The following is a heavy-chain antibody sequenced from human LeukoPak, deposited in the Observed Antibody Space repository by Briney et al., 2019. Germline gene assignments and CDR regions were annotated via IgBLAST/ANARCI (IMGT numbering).Heavy chain of an antibody. D-gene: IGHD6-13*01. CDR3: ARDGVSGYTTSWYDY. Sequence: GGSLRLSCAASGFTFSNYWMSWVVQPPGRGLEWVANIKQDGSERYYVDSVKGRFTVSRDNAKNSLYLQMNSLRAEDTAVYSCARDGVSGYTTSWYDYWGQGTLVTVSS. J-gene: IGHJ4*02. CDR2: IKQDGSER. V-gene: IGHV3-7*01. CDR1: GFTFSNYW.